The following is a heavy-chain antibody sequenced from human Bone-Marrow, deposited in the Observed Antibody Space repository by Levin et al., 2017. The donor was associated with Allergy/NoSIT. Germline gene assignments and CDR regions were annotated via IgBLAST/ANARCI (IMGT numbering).Heavy chain of an antibody. CDR1: GFTFRTYS. CDR3: ARDRGYSYGQTFAY. V-gene: IGHV3-21*01. J-gene: IGHJ4*02. Sequence: GGSLRLSCAASGFTFRTYSMNWVRQPPGKGLAWVSSISGNSGYLFYADSVKGRFTVSRDNAKNSLYLQMNSLKVEDTGVYYCARDRGYSYGQTFAYWGQGVLVTVSS. CDR2: ISGNSGYL. D-gene: IGHD5-18*01.